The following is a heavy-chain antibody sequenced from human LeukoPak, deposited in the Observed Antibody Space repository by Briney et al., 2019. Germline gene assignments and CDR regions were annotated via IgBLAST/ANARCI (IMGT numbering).Heavy chain of an antibody. CDR2: ISGSGGST. V-gene: IGHV3-23*01. J-gene: IGHJ5*02. CDR3: ARQDVVVAATQWFDP. CDR1: GFTFSSYA. D-gene: IGHD2-15*01. Sequence: PGGSLRLSCAASGFTFSSYAMSWVGQAPGKGLEWVSAISGSGGSTYYADSVKGRFTISRDNSKNTLYLQMNSLRAEDTAVYYCARQDVVVAATQWFDPWGQGTLVTVSS.